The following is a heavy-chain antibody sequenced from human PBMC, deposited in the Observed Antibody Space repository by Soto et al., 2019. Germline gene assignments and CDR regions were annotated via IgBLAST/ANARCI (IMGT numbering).Heavy chain of an antibody. Sequence: QVQLVQSGAEVKKPGASVKVSCKASGYTFTSYDINWVRQATGQGLEWMGWMNPNSGNTGYAQKFQGRVTMTRDTSISTAYMALSSLRSENTAVYYCAVIGDIVVVVADQDYWGQGTLVTVSS. CDR3: AVIGDIVVVVADQDY. CDR2: MNPNSGNT. V-gene: IGHV1-8*01. J-gene: IGHJ4*02. CDR1: GYTFTSYD. D-gene: IGHD2-15*01.